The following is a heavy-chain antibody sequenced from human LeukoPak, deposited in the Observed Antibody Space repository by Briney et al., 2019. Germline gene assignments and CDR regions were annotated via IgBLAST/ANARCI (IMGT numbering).Heavy chain of an antibody. Sequence: SETLSLTCTVSGGSVSSGSHYWSWIRQPPGKGLEWIGYIYYSGSTNYNPSLKSRVTISVDTSKNQFSLKLSSVTTADTAVYYCARGLYCSSTSRYSPHYYGMDVWGQGTTVTVSS. CDR2: IYYSGST. J-gene: IGHJ6*02. CDR1: GGSVSSGSHY. D-gene: IGHD2-2*01. CDR3: ARGLYCSSTSRYSPHYYGMDV. V-gene: IGHV4-61*01.